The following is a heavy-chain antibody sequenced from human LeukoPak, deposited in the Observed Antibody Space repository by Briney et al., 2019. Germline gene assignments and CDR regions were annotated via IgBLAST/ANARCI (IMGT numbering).Heavy chain of an antibody. Sequence: ASVKVSCKSSGYTSSSYGISWMRQAPGQGLEWMGWISSYNGNTNYAQKFQGRVSMTTDTSTGTAYMELRSLRSDDTAVYYCARDVPGSIGTTARFDPWGQGPLVTVSS. CDR1: GYTSSSYG. J-gene: IGHJ5*02. V-gene: IGHV1-18*01. CDR3: ARDVPGSIGTTARFDP. CDR2: ISSYNGNT. D-gene: IGHD1-1*01.